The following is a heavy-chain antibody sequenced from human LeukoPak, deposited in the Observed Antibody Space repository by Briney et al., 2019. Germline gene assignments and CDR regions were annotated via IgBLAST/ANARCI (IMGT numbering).Heavy chain of an antibody. J-gene: IGHJ4*02. D-gene: IGHD3-22*01. V-gene: IGHV3-30-3*01. Sequence: GGSLRLSCAASGFTFSSYAMHWVRQAPGKGLEWVAVISYDGSNKYYADSVKGRFTISRDNSKNTLYLQMNSLRAEDTAVYYCVRDEDDSSGYHNWGQGTLVTVSS. CDR1: GFTFSSYA. CDR2: ISYDGSNK. CDR3: VRDEDDSSGYHN.